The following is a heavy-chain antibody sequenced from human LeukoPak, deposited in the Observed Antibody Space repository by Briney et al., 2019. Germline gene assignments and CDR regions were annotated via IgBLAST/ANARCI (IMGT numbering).Heavy chain of an antibody. V-gene: IGHV3-23*01. Sequence: GGSLRLSCAASGFIFSSFAMSWVRQAPGKGLEWVSAISGSGGSTYYADSVKGRFTISRDNSKNTLYLQMNSLRAEDTAVYYCAKDPLRYFDWLSTAFGYWGQGTLVTVSS. CDR2: ISGSGGST. CDR3: AKDPLRYFDWLSTAFGY. J-gene: IGHJ4*02. D-gene: IGHD3-9*01. CDR1: GFIFSSFA.